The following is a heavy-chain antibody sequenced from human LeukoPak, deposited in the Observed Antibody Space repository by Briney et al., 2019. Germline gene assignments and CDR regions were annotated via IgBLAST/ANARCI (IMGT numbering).Heavy chain of an antibody. J-gene: IGHJ4*02. CDR1: GFSFKYYG. Sequence: GGSLRLSCAASGFSFKYYGMHWVRQAPGKGLERLAFIRYDANTEYYADCVQGRFTISRDNAKNSLYLQMNSLRVEDTAVYYCVRDQGGAVSYWGQGTLVTVSS. CDR3: VRDQGGAVSY. D-gene: IGHD3-16*01. V-gene: IGHV3-30*02. CDR2: IRYDANTE.